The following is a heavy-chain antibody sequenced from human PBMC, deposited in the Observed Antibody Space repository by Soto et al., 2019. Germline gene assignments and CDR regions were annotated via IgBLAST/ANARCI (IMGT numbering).Heavy chain of an antibody. CDR1: GGSISEFY. Sequence: QVQLQESGPGLVRPSETLSLTCTVSGGSISEFYWSWIRQPAGKGMAWIGLIYGSGSLYASGTTTHNPSLKSRITMSVDMSKNQVSLKLTSVTAADTAVYYCVRGGGRDSRSMYYYHGMDVWGQGTTVTVSS. V-gene: IGHV4-4*07. CDR2: LYASGTT. D-gene: IGHD1-26*01. J-gene: IGHJ6*02. CDR3: VRGGGRDSRSMYYYHGMDV.